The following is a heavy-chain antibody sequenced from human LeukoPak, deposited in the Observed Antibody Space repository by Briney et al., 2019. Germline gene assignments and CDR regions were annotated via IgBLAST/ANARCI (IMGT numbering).Heavy chain of an antibody. D-gene: IGHD2-15*01. CDR2: IYYSGST. V-gene: IGHV4-61*01. CDR3: ARDGLGYCSGGSCYHYGMDV. J-gene: IGHJ6*02. CDR1: GGSASSGSYY. Sequence: SETLSLTCTVSGGSASSGSYYWSWIRQPPGKGLEWIGYIYYSGSTNYDPSLKSRVTISVDTSKNQFSLKLSSVTAADTAVYYCARDGLGYCSGGSCYHYGMDVWGQGTTVTVSS.